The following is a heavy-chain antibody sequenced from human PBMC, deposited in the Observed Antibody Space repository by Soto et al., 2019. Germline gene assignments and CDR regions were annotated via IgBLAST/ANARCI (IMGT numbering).Heavy chain of an antibody. CDR1: GFTFFSYG. CDR3: VKDRAGDIYVAARSGLDY. Sequence: PGGSLRLSCAASGFTFFSYGMHWVRQAPGKGLEWVAVISYDGSNKYYGDSVKGRFTISRDNSKNTLYLQMNSLRADDTAVYYCVKDRAGDIYVAARSGLDYWGQGTLVTVSA. D-gene: IGHD3-3*01. CDR2: ISYDGSNK. J-gene: IGHJ4*02. V-gene: IGHV3-30*18.